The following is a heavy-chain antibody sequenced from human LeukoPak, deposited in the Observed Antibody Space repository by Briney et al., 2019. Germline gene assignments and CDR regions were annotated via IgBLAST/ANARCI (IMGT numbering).Heavy chain of an antibody. D-gene: IGHD6-13*01. V-gene: IGHV3-9*03. J-gene: IGHJ4*02. CDR2: ISWNSGSI. CDR3: AKDRGSSWYWPYFDY. CDR1: GFTFDDYA. Sequence: PGGSLRLSCAASGFTFDDYAMHWVRQAPGKGLEWVSGISWNSGSIGYADSVKGRFTISRDNAKSSLYLQMNSLRAEDMALYYCAKDRGSSWYWPYFDYWGQGTLVTVSS.